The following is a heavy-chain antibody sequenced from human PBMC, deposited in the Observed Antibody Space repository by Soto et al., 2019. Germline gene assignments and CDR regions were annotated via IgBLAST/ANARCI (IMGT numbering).Heavy chain of an antibody. CDR1: GFTFSNAW. V-gene: IGHV3-15*01. J-gene: IGHJ3*02. Sequence: GGSLRLSCAASGFTFSNAWMSWVRQAPGKGLEWVGRIKSKTDGGTTDYAAPVKGRFTISRDDSKNTLYLQMNSLKTGDPVVFYCTTDYFGGSFGGDVFDMGGRGKMV. CDR2: IKSKTDGGTT. D-gene: IGHD3-16*01. CDR3: TTDYFGGSFGGDVFDM.